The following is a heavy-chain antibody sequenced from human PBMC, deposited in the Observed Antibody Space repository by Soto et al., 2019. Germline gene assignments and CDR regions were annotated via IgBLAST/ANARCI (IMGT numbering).Heavy chain of an antibody. CDR1: GGSFSSGDYY. CDR2: IYYSAST. V-gene: IGHV4-30-4*01. D-gene: IGHD4-17*01. CDR3: VRDNYGDYDY. Sequence: QVQLQESGPGLVKPSQTLSLTCTVSGGSFSSGDYYWSWIRQPPGKGLEWIGYIYYSASTHYNPSLRSRVTISLVTSKNQFYLKLSSVTAADTAVYYCVRDNYGDYDYWGQGTLVTVSS. J-gene: IGHJ4*02.